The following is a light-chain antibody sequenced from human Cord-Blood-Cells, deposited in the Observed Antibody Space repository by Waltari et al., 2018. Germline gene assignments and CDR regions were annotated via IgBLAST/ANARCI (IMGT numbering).Light chain of an antibody. V-gene: IGKV1-8*01. CDR1: QGISSY. CDR3: QQYYSYPRT. J-gene: IGKJ1*01. CDR2: AAS. Sequence: AIRMTQSPSSLSASTGDRVTITCRASQGISSYLAWYQQKPGKAPKLLIYAASTLQSGVPSRFSGSGSGTYFTLTISCLQSEDFATDYCQQYYSYPRTFGQGTKVEIK.